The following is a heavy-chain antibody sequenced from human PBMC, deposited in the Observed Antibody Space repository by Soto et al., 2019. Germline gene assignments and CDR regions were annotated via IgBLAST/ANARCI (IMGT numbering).Heavy chain of an antibody. CDR2: IYYSGST. V-gene: IGHV4-39*01. Sequence: SETLSLTCIASGGSISSSSYYWGWIRQPPGKGLEWIGSIYYSGSTYYNPSLKSRVTISVDTSKNQFSLKLSSVTAADTAVFYCARHRARNWFDPWGQGTLVTVSS. J-gene: IGHJ5*02. CDR1: GGSISSSSYY. CDR3: ARHRARNWFDP. D-gene: IGHD6-6*01.